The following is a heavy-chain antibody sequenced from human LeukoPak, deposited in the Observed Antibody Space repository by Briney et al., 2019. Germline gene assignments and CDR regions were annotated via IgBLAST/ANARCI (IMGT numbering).Heavy chain of an antibody. Sequence: ASVKVSCKASGYTFTGYYMHWVRQAPGQGLEWMGWINPNSGGTNYAQKFQGRVTMTRDTSISTAYMELSRLRSDDTAVYYCARDPETRSGNWFDPWGQGTLVTVSS. CDR2: INPNSGGT. J-gene: IGHJ5*02. V-gene: IGHV1-2*02. CDR3: ARDPETRSGNWFDP. D-gene: IGHD3-10*01. CDR1: GYTFTGYY.